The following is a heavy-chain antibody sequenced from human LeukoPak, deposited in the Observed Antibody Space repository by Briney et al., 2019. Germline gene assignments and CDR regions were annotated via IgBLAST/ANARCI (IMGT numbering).Heavy chain of an antibody. CDR3: ARDLPPPEASFGYYVPNFDY. D-gene: IGHD3-3*01. Sequence: GASVKVSCKASGYTFTGYYMHWVRQAPGQGLEWVGWINHKSGGTNDAQKFQGRVTMTRDTSISTAYMELSRLRSDDTAVYYCARDLPPPEASFGYYVPNFDYWGQGTLVTVSS. V-gene: IGHV1-2*02. J-gene: IGHJ4*02. CDR2: INHKSGGT. CDR1: GYTFTGYY.